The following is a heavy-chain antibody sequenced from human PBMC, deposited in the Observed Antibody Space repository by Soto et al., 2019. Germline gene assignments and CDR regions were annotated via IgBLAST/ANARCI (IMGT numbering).Heavy chain of an antibody. CDR2: LGVGSGNT. CDR3: AEFPVMRLLKGLRPYFDF. V-gene: IGHV1-58*01. D-gene: IGHD3-3*01. Sequence: VHWLRQAHGQGLEWIGWLGVGSGNTQYAHHFQERVTMPSDMSTGTAYMELSSLRSEETAVYYCAEFPVMRLLKGLRPYFDFWGQGTLVTVSS. J-gene: IGHJ4*02.